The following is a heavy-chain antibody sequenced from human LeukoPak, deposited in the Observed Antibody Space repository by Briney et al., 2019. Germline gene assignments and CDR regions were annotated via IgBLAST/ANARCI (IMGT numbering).Heavy chain of an antibody. D-gene: IGHD5-18*01. V-gene: IGHV1-69*05. Sequence: SVKVSCKASGGTFSSYAISWVRQAPGQGLEWMGGIIPTFGTANYAQKFQGRVTITTDESTSTAYMELSSLRSEDTAVYYCALYSYGLDYYYYYMDVWGKGTTVTVSS. CDR1: GGTFSSYA. CDR3: ALYSYGLDYYYYYMDV. CDR2: IIPTFGTA. J-gene: IGHJ6*03.